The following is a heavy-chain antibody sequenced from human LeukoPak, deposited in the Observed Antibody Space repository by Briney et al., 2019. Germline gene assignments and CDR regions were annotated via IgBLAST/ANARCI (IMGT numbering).Heavy chain of an antibody. J-gene: IGHJ4*02. CDR2: IILIFGTA. D-gene: IGHD3-10*01. CDR3: ALRVYYYGSGSYYNPFDY. Sequence: GSSVKVSCKASGGTFSSYAISWVRQAPGQGLEGMGGIILIFGTANYAQKFQGRVTITADESTSTAYMELSSLRSEDTAVYYCALRVYYYGSGSYYNPFDYWGQGTLVTVSS. V-gene: IGHV1-69*01. CDR1: GGTFSSYA.